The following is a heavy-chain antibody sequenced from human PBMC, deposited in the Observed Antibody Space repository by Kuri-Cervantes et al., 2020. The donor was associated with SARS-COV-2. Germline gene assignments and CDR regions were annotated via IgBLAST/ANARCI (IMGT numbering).Heavy chain of an antibody. CDR1: GGSFSGYY. J-gene: IGHJ4*02. Sequence: SETLSLTCAVYGGSFSGYYWSWIRQPPGKGLEWIGEINHSGSTNYNPSLKSRVTISVDTSKNQSSLKLSSVTAADTAVYYCARARIAARNFDYWGQGTLVTVSS. CDR3: ARARIAARNFDY. D-gene: IGHD6-6*01. V-gene: IGHV4-34*01. CDR2: INHSGST.